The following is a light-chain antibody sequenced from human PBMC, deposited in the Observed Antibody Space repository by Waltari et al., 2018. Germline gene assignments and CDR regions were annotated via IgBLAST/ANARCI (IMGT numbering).Light chain of an antibody. Sequence: DIQMTQSPSTLSASVGDRVTITCRASQSIDSWLAWYQQQPGKAPKLLIDDASSLERGVPSRFSGSGTEKEFTFPSSTLPPHDLATFPCQQSNSASRNVGQGTRVEIK. V-gene: IGKV1-5*01. CDR2: DAS. CDR1: QSIDSW. J-gene: IGKJ1*01. CDR3: QQSNSASRN.